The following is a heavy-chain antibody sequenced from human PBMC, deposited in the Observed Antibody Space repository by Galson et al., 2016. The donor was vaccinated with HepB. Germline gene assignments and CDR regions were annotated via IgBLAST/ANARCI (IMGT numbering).Heavy chain of an antibody. CDR1: GFSLTNAW. D-gene: IGHD3-10*01. CDR3: TIPEVGELNF. Sequence: SLRLSCAASGFSLTNAWMSWVRQAPGKGLEWVGRIKSKTDGETTDYAAPVKGRFSISRDDSIHTVYLQMNSLKTEDTAVYYCTIPEVGELNFWGQGNLVTVSS. CDR2: IKSKTDGETT. J-gene: IGHJ4*02. V-gene: IGHV3-15*01.